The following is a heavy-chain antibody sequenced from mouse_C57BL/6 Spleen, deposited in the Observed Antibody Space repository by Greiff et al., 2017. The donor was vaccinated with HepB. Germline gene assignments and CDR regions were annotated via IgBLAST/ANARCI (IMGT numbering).Heavy chain of an antibody. D-gene: IGHD2-12*01. J-gene: IGHJ2*01. V-gene: IGHV1-52*01. CDR3: ARSNDGDY. Sequence: QVHVKQPGAELVRPGSSVKLSCKASGYTFTSYWMHWVKQRPIQGLEWIGNIDPSDSETHYNQKFKDKATLTVDKSSSTAYMQLSSLTSEDSAVYYCARSNDGDYWGQGTTLTVSS. CDR1: GYTFTSYW. CDR2: IDPSDSET.